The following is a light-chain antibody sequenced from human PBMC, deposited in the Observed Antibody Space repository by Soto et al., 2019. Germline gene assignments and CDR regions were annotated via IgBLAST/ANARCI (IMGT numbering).Light chain of an antibody. CDR1: QGISSY. V-gene: IGKV1-9*01. J-gene: IGKJ4*01. Sequence: DIQLTQSPSFLSASVGDRVTITCRASQGISSYLAWYQQKPGKAPKLLIYAASTFQSGVPSRFSGSGSGTEFTLTISSLQPEDFATYYCQQLNSYPPPFGGGTKVEIK. CDR3: QQLNSYPPP. CDR2: AAS.